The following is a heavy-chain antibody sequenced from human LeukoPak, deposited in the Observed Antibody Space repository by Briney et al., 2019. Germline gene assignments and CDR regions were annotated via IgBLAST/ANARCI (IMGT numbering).Heavy chain of an antibody. J-gene: IGHJ4*02. V-gene: IGHV4-4*02. CDR3: ARASHDYGDYSHFDY. CDR1: GGSISSSNW. D-gene: IGHD4-17*01. Sequence: SETLSLTCAVSGGSISSSNWWSWVRQPPGKGLEWSGEIYHSESTNYNPSLKSRVTIAVDKSKNQFSLKLSSVTAADTAVYYCARASHDYGDYSHFDYWGQGTLVTVSS. CDR2: IYHSEST.